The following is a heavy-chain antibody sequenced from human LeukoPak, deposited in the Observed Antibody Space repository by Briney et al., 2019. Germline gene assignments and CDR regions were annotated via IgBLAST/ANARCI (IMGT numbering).Heavy chain of an antibody. V-gene: IGHV3-23*01. CDR3: AKDHNLGGYVLFDN. CDR1: GFTFNNYP. Sequence: GGSLRLSCAGSGFTFNNYPMSWVRQTPGKGLECLSAISGRGDTTFYADAMKGRFTSSRDNSQNTLYLQMNSLRAEDPAVYSCAKDHNLGGYVLFDNWGQGTLVTVSS. J-gene: IGHJ4*02. D-gene: IGHD3-22*01. CDR2: ISGRGDTT.